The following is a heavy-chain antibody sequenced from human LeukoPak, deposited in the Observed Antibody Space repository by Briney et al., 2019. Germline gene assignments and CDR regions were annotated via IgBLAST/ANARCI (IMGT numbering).Heavy chain of an antibody. CDR1: GFTFSTYW. J-gene: IGHJ4*02. Sequence: GGSLRLSCAASGFTFSTYWMSWVRQAPGKGLEWVANINQDGSEKYYVGSVKGRLTISRDNAKNSLYLQMNSLRAEDTAIYYCARGSNWAFDYWGQGTLVTVSS. CDR3: ARGSNWAFDY. D-gene: IGHD7-27*01. V-gene: IGHV3-7*05. CDR2: INQDGSEK.